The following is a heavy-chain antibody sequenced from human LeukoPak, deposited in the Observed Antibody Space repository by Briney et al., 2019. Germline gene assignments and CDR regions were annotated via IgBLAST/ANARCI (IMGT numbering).Heavy chain of an antibody. J-gene: IGHJ4*02. CDR3: ARYYYDSSGYYYFDY. D-gene: IGHD3-22*01. V-gene: IGHV4-59*12. Sequence: KPSETLSLTCTVSGGSISSYYWSWIRQPPGKGLEWIGYIYYSGSTYYNPSLKSRVTISVDTSKNQFSLKLSSVTAADTAVYYCARYYYDSSGYYYFDYWGQGTLVTVSS. CDR1: GGSISSYY. CDR2: IYYSGST.